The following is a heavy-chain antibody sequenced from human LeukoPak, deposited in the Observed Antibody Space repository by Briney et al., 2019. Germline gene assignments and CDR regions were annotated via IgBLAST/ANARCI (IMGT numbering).Heavy chain of an antibody. CDR1: GFTFDDYG. CDR2: INWNGGST. J-gene: IGHJ4*02. CDR3: ARARIAAAGTFVFDY. Sequence: PGGSLRLSCAASGFTFDDYGMSWVRQAPGKGLEWVSGINWNGGSTGYADSVKGRFTISRDNAKNSLYLQMNSLRAEDTAVYYCARARIAAAGTFVFDYWGQGTLVTVSS. V-gene: IGHV3-20*04. D-gene: IGHD6-13*01.